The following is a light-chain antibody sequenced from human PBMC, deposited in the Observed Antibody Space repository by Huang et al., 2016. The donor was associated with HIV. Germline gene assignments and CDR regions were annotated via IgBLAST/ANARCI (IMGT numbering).Light chain of an antibody. V-gene: IGKV1-NL1*01. J-gene: IGKJ5*01. Sequence: DIQMTQSPSSLSASVGDRVTITCRASQDIRSSLAWYQQKPGKAPKLLLFAASRLESGVPSRFSGSGSGTDYTLTIGSLQPEDFATYYCQQYYTTPRDTFGQGTRLAIK. CDR3: QQYYTTPRDT. CDR2: AAS. CDR1: QDIRSS.